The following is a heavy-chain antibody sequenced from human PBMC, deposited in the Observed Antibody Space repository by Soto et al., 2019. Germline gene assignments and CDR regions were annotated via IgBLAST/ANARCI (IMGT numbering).Heavy chain of an antibody. CDR1: GFTFSSYA. CDR3: ARESTYPYDSSGYHFDY. J-gene: IGHJ4*02. V-gene: IGHV3-30-3*01. Sequence: GGSLRLSCAASGFTFSSYAMHWVRQAPGKGLEWVAVISYDGSNKYYADSVKGRFTISRDNSKNTLYLQMNSLRAEDTAVYYCARESTYPYDSSGYHFDYWGQGTLVTVSS. D-gene: IGHD3-22*01. CDR2: ISYDGSNK.